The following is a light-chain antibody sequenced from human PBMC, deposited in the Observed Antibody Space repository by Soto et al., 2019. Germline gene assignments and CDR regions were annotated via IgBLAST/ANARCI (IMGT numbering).Light chain of an antibody. Sequence: EIVLTQSPGTLSLSPGERVTLSCRASQSVSSSYLAWYQQKPGQAPRLLIYGASSRATGIPDRFSGSGSGTDFTLTISRLEPEDFAVYYCQQYGSSRAATFGQGTKLEIK. CDR2: GAS. CDR3: QQYGSSRAAT. V-gene: IGKV3-20*01. J-gene: IGKJ2*01. CDR1: QSVSSSY.